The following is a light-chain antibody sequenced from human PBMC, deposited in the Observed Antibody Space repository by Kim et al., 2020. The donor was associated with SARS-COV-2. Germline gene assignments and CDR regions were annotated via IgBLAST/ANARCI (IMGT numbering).Light chain of an antibody. V-gene: IGLV3-1*01. CDR3: QVWDSSTEV. J-gene: IGLJ3*02. CDR1: KLGDKY. CDR2: QDS. Sequence: SYELTQPPSVSVSPGQTASITCSGDKLGDKYACWYQQKPGQSPVLVIYQDSKRPSGIPERFSGSNSGNTANLTISGTQAMDEADYYCQVWDSSTEVFGGG.